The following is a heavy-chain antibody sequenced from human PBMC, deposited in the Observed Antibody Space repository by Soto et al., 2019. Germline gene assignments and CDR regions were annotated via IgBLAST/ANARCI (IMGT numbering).Heavy chain of an antibody. CDR2: ISTDGTDK. Sequence: VQLVESGGGVAQPGESLRLSCAASGFTFSSYVIHWVRQAPGKGLEWVAVISTDGTDKYYPDSVRGRFTISRDNSKNTLYRQRTSLRTYDTAGYYCVKGGGTLPNVANSPFDIWGQGPKVTVS. D-gene: IGHD3-16*01. J-gene: IGHJ3*02. CDR3: VKGGGTLPNVANSPFDI. CDR1: GFTFSSYV. V-gene: IGHV3-30-3*02.